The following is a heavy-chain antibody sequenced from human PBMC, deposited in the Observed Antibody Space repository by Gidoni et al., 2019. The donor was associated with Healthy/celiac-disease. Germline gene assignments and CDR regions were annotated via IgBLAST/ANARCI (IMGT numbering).Heavy chain of an antibody. V-gene: IGHV3-7*05. CDR2: IKQGGSEK. J-gene: IGHJ4*02. CDR3: ARDRFGVLRSAFDY. Sequence: EVQLVESGGGLVQPGGSLRLSCAASGFTFSSYWMSWVRQAPGKGLEWVANIKQGGSEKYYVDSVKGRFTISRDNAKNSLYLQMNSLRAEDTAVYYCARDRFGVLRSAFDYWGQGTLVTVSS. CDR1: GFTFSSYW. D-gene: IGHD2-8*01.